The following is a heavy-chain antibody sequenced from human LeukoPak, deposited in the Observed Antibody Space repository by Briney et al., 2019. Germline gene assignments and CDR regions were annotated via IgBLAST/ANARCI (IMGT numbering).Heavy chain of an antibody. J-gene: IGHJ6*03. D-gene: IGHD1-26*01. CDR3: ARGLYSGSYYLYYYYYYMDV. Sequence: SETLSLTCGVYSGSFSGYYWTWFRQPPGKGLEWIGEFNHSWGAKYNPSLKSRATISVDTSKNHLSLSLNSVTAADTAVYYCARGLYSGSYYLYYYYYYMDVWGKGTTVTVSS. CDR2: FNHSWGA. CDR1: SGSFSGYY. V-gene: IGHV4-34*01.